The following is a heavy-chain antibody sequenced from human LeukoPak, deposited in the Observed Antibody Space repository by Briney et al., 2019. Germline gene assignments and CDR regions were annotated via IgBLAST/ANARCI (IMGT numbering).Heavy chain of an antibody. D-gene: IGHD3-10*01. CDR3: ARDPYYYGSGRFDY. J-gene: IGHJ4*02. V-gene: IGHV4-38-2*02. Sequence: PSETLSLTCTVSGYSISSGYYWGWIRQPPGKGLEWIGSIYHSGSTYYNPSLKSRVTISVDTSKNQLSLKLSSVTAADTAVYYCARDPYYYGSGRFDYWGQGTLVTVS. CDR2: IYHSGST. CDR1: GYSISSGYY.